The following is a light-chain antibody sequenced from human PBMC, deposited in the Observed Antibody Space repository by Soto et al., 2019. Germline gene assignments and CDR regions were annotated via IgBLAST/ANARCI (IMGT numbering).Light chain of an antibody. CDR1: QSISSK. J-gene: IGKJ1*01. Sequence: EIVMTQSPATLSVSPGEGATLSCRASQSISSKLAWYQQKPGQAPRLLIYAASTRATGVPARFSGSESGTEFTLTISSLQSEDLAVYYCQHYNDWRWTFGQGTKVEVK. CDR3: QHYNDWRWT. V-gene: IGKV3-15*01. CDR2: AAS.